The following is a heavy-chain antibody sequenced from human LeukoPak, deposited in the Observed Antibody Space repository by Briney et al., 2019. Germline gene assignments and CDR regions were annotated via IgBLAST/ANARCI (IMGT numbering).Heavy chain of an antibody. CDR3: ARGMMTTVTTVDY. CDR2: ISYDGSNK. D-gene: IGHD4-17*01. V-gene: IGHV3-30*03. CDR1: GFTFSSYG. Sequence: GGSLRLSCAASGFTFSSYGMHWVRQAPGKGLEWVAVISYDGSNKYYADSVKGRFTISRDNSKNTLYLQMNSLRAEDTAVYYCARGMMTTVTTVDYWGQGTLVTVSS. J-gene: IGHJ4*02.